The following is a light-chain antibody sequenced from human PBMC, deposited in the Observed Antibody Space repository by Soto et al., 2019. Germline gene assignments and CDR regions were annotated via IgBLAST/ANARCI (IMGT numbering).Light chain of an antibody. CDR2: AAS. Sequence: DNQMTQSPSCLSASVGDRVTITCRASQSISSYLNWYQQKPGKAPKLLIYAASSLQSGVPSRFSGSGSGTDFTLTISSLQPEDFATYYCQQSYSTPWTFGQGTKVEIK. V-gene: IGKV1-39*01. CDR3: QQSYSTPWT. J-gene: IGKJ1*01. CDR1: QSISSY.